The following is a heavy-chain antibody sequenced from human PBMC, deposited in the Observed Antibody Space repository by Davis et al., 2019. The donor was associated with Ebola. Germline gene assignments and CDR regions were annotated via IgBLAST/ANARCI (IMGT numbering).Heavy chain of an antibody. CDR2: INPSGGST. D-gene: IGHD3-22*01. V-gene: IGHV1-46*01. J-gene: IGHJ6*02. CDR1: GYTFTSYY. Sequence: ASVKVSCKASGYTFTSYYMHWVRQAPGQGLEWMGIINPSGGSTSYAQKFQGRVTMTRHTSTSTVYMELSSLRSEDTAVYYCARGDRGGYYYYYYYGMDVWGQGTTVTVSS. CDR3: ARGDRGGYYYYYYYGMDV.